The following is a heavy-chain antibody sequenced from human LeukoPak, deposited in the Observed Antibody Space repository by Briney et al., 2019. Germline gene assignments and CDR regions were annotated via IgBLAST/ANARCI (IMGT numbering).Heavy chain of an antibody. J-gene: IGHJ4*02. D-gene: IGHD2-15*01. CDR2: IYYSGST. CDR1: GGSISSYY. CDR3: ARVERGSTFDY. V-gene: IGHV4-59*12. Sequence: SETLSLTCTVSGGSISSYYWSWIRQPPGRGLEWIGYIYYSGSTNYNPSLKSRVTISVDTSKNQFSLKLSSVTAADTAVYYCARVERGSTFDYWGQGTLVTVSS.